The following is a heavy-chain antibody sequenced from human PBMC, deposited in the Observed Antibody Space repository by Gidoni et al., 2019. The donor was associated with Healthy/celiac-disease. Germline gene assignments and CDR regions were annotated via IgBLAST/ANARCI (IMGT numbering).Heavy chain of an antibody. D-gene: IGHD6-13*01. CDR2: ISSSSSTI. CDR3: AVHAAGDFDY. J-gene: IGHJ4*02. CDR1: GFTFSSYS. Sequence: EVQLVESGGGLVQPGGSLRLSCAASGFTFSSYSMNWVSYISSSSSTIYYADSVKGRFTISRDNAKNSLYLQMNSLRDEDTAVYYCAVHAAGDFDYWAREPWSPSPQ. V-gene: IGHV3-48*02.